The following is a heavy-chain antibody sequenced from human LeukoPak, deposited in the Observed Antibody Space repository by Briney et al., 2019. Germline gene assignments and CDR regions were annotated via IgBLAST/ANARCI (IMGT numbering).Heavy chain of an antibody. CDR2: IKQDGSEK. CDR1: GFTFSSYW. CDR3: VSDLGRSGAVLYDF. V-gene: IGHV3-7*01. Sequence: PGGSLRLSCAASGFTFSSYWMNWVRQAPGKGLEWVANIKQDGSEKYYVDSVKGRFTISRDNAKNSLYLQMNSLRAEDTAVYYCVSDLGRSGAVLYDFWALGTLVNVFS. D-gene: IGHD5-12*01. J-gene: IGHJ4*02.